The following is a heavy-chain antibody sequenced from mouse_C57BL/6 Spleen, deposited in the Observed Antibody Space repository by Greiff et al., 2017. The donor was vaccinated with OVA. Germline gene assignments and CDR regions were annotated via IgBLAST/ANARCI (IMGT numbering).Heavy chain of an antibody. CDR3: ARASSSNWFAY. CDR2: IYPGSGST. V-gene: IGHV1-55*01. J-gene: IGHJ3*01. D-gene: IGHD3-2*02. CDR1: GYTFTSYW. Sequence: QVQLQQSGAELVKPGASVKMSCKASGYTFTSYWITWVKQRPGQGLEWIGDIYPGSGSTNYNEKFKGKAPLTVDTSSSTAYMQLSSLTSEDSAVYYCARASSSNWFAYWGQGTLVTVSA.